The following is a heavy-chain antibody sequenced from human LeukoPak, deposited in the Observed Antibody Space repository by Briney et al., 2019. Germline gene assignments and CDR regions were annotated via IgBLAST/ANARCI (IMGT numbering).Heavy chain of an antibody. CDR3: AREYCSSTSCLYLYYMDV. Sequence: SVKVSCKASGGTFSSYTISWVRQAPGQGLEWMGRIIPILGIANYAQKFQGRVTITADKSTSTAYMELSSLRSEDTAVYYCAREYCSSTSCLYLYYMDVWGKGTTVTASS. J-gene: IGHJ6*03. CDR1: GGTFSSYT. D-gene: IGHD2-2*01. CDR2: IIPILGIA. V-gene: IGHV1-69*04.